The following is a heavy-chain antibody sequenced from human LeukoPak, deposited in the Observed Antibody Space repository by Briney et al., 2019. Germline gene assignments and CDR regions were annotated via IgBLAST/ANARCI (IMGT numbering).Heavy chain of an antibody. CDR1: GFMFSSYE. V-gene: IGHV3-7*01. D-gene: IGHD3-16*02. CDR3: ARDLRYDYVWGSYRQGFDY. CDR2: IKQDGSEK. Sequence: GGSLRLSCAASGFMFSSYEMNWVRQAPGKGLEWVANIKQDGSEKYYVDSVKGRFTISRDNAKNSLYLQMNSLRAEDTAVYYCARDLRYDYVWGSYRQGFDYWGQGTLVTVSS. J-gene: IGHJ4*02.